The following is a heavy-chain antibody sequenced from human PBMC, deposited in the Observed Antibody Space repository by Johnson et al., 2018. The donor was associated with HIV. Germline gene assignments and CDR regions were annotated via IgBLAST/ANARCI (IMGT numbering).Heavy chain of an antibody. CDR2: ISYETANK. CDR3: AKDSVREYSSSSYAFDI. CDR1: GFTFSSYA. Sequence: QVQLVESGGGVVQPGRSLRLSCAASGFTFSSYAMHWVRQAPGKGLEWVAVISYETANKHYADSVKGRFTISRDNSKNTLYLQMNSLRAEDTAVYYCAKDSVREYSSSSYAFDIWGQGTMVTVSS. V-gene: IGHV3-30-3*01. D-gene: IGHD6-6*01. J-gene: IGHJ3*02.